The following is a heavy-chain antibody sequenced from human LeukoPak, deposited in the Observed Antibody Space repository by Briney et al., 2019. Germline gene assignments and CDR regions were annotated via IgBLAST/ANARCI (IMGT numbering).Heavy chain of an antibody. CDR2: IGGSNGIT. Sequence: GGSLRLSCAASRFTFNSYAMSWVRQAPGKGLEWVSVIGGSNGITFYVGPVKGRFTISRDNSKDTLYLQMNSLRAEDTAVYYCARNENSGWGYFDYWGQGTLVTVSS. CDR3: ARNENSGWGYFDY. V-gene: IGHV3-23*01. J-gene: IGHJ4*02. D-gene: IGHD5-12*01. CDR1: RFTFNSYA.